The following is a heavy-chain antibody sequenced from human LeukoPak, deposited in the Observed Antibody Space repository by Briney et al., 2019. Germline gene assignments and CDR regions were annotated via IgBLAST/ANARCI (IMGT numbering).Heavy chain of an antibody. CDR3: ARGSPWLVPPFDY. D-gene: IGHD6-19*01. V-gene: IGHV1-69*01. CDR1: GGTFSSYA. J-gene: IGHJ4*02. Sequence: GSSVKVSCKASGGTFSSYAINWVRQAPGQGLEWMGGIIPIFGTANYAQKFQGRVTITADESTSTAYMELSSLRSEDTAVYYCARGSPWLVPPFDYWGQGTLVTVSS. CDR2: IIPIFGTA.